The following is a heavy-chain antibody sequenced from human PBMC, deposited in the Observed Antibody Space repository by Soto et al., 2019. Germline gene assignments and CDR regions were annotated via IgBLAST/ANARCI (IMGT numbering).Heavy chain of an antibody. J-gene: IGHJ6*03. D-gene: IGHD1-26*01. CDR1: GFDFGSFG. CDR2: IVVVSGST. V-gene: IGHV1-58*02. Sequence: ASVKVSCKASGFDFGSFGIQFLRQTRGRGLEWIGWIVVVSGSTNYARHFQGRVAISRDMSSSTAYLHLSDLKSDDTAVYFCSADHPQMAMGWPVWG. CDR3: SADHPQMAMGWPV.